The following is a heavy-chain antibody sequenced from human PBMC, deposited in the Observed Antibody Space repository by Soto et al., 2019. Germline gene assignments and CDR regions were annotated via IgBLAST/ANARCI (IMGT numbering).Heavy chain of an antibody. CDR2: IYCDADK. V-gene: IGHV2-5*02. D-gene: IGHD2-2*01. J-gene: IGHJ3*01. CDR1: GFSLSADGVG. Sequence: QITLKESGPTLVKPTQTLTLTCTFSGFSLSADGVGVGWIRQPPGMALKWLALIYCDADKRYSPSLKTRLTITMDTSKYLVVLIMTNMDPVYTDTYYCAHAYGVPSCPNAVFDVWGQGTVVTVSS. CDR3: AHAYGVPSCPNAVFDV.